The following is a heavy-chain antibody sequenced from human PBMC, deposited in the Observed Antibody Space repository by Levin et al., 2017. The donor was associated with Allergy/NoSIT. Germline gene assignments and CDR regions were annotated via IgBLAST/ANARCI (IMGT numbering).Heavy chain of an antibody. Sequence: ASVKVSCKASGYTFTSYDINWVRQAPGQGLEWMGWMNPNSGNTGYAHKFQGRFTMTRNTSISTAYMELSSLRAEDTAVYYCARRASYDILTGYYPAPDYWGQGTLVTVSS. CDR3: ARRASYDILTGYYPAPDY. V-gene: IGHV1-8*01. CDR1: GYTFTSYD. D-gene: IGHD3-9*01. CDR2: MNPNSGNT. J-gene: IGHJ4*02.